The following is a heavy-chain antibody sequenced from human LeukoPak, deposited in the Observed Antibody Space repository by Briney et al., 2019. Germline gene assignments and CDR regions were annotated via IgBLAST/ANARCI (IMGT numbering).Heavy chain of an antibody. CDR3: ARDYDSSGYYFDY. D-gene: IGHD3-22*01. J-gene: IGHJ4*02. Sequence: PSETLSLTCTVSGGSISSGSYYWSWIRQPAGKGLEWIGHIYTSGSTNYNPSLKSRVTISVDTSKNQFSLKLSSVTAADTAVYYCARDYDSSGYYFDYWGQGTLVTVSS. V-gene: IGHV4-61*09. CDR2: IYTSGST. CDR1: GGSISSGSYY.